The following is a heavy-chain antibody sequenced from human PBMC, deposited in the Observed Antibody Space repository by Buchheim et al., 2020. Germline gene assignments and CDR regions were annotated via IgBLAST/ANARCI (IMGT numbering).Heavy chain of an antibody. V-gene: IGHV3-48*03. Sequence: EVQLVESGGGLVQPGGSLRLSCAASGFTFSSYEMNWVRQAPGKGLVWVSYISSSGSTIYYADSMKGRFTISRDNAKNSPYLQMNSLRAEDTAVYYCARLRLKWWYTGGDYWGQGTL. J-gene: IGHJ4*02. D-gene: IGHD2-15*01. CDR1: GFTFSSYE. CDR3: ARLRLKWWYTGGDY. CDR2: ISSSGSTI.